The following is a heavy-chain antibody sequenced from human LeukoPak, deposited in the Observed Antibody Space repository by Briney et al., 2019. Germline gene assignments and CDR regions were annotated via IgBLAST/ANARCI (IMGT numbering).Heavy chain of an antibody. CDR1: GFTFSDYY. Sequence: PGGSLRLSCAASGFTFSDYYMSWIRQAPGKGLEWVSYLSSSSSYTNYADSVKGRFTISRDNAKNSLYLQMNSLRAEDTAVYYCAKAPTGYSSGWCDYWGQGTLVTVSS. J-gene: IGHJ4*01. CDR3: AKAPTGYSSGWCDY. CDR2: LSSSSSYT. V-gene: IGHV3-11*05. D-gene: IGHD6-19*01.